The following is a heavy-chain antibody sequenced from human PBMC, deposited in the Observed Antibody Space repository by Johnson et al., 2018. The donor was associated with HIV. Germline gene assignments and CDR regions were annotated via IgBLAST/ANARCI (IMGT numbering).Heavy chain of an antibody. CDR2: ISYDGSNK. CDR3: ARDGPYYDSSGYYYGTVFYAFDI. V-gene: IGHV3-30*01. Sequence: QVQLVESGGGVVQPGTSLRLSCAASGFTFSSYALHWVRQAPGKGLEWVALISYDGSNKYYADSVKGRFIISRDTSKNTLYLQMNSLRAEDTAVYYCARDGPYYDSSGYYYGTVFYAFDIWGQGTMVTVSS. CDR1: GFTFSSYA. D-gene: IGHD3-22*01. J-gene: IGHJ3*02.